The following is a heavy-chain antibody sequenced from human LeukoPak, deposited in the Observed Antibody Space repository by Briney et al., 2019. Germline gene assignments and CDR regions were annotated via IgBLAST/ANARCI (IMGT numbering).Heavy chain of an antibody. J-gene: IGHJ4*02. CDR2: ISWNSGSI. CDR1: GFTFDDYA. Sequence: GRSLRLSCAASGFTFDDYAMHWVRQAPGKGLEWVSGISWNSGSIGYADSVKGRFTISRDNAKNSLYLQMNSLRAEDTAVYYCAKGFQWEPPRWGQGTLVTVSS. CDR3: AKGFQWEPPR. D-gene: IGHD1-26*01. V-gene: IGHV3-9*01.